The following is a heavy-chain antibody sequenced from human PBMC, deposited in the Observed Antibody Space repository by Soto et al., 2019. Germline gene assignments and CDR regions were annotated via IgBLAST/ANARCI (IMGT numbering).Heavy chain of an antibody. D-gene: IGHD4-17*01. CDR2: IYYSGST. CDR1: GDSISSYY. Sequence: PSETLSLTCTVSGDSISSYYWRWIRQPPGKGLEWIGYIYYSGSTNYNPSLKSRVTLSVDTSKNQFSLKLSSVTAADTVVYYCARSNGDYGDYWSQGNLVTV. J-gene: IGHJ4*02. V-gene: IGHV4-59*01. CDR3: ARSNGDYGDY.